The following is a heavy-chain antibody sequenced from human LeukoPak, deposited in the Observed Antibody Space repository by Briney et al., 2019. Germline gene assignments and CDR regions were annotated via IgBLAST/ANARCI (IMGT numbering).Heavy chain of an antibody. CDR2: INPKTGAT. J-gene: IGHJ5*02. D-gene: IGHD3-16*01. CDR3: ARAYEYGWFDP. Sequence: ASVKVSCKAPGYTFTDYFLHWLRQAPGQGLEWMGWINPKTGATNYAQSFQGRVTMTRDTSITTGNMELNRLTSDDTAVYYCARAYEYGWFDPWGQGTLVTVSS. CDR1: GYTFTDYF. V-gene: IGHV1-2*02.